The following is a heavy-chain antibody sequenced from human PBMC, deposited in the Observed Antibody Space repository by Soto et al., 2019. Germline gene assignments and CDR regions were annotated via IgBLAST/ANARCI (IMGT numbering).Heavy chain of an antibody. CDR3: ARDVGGSYRPDDAFDI. D-gene: IGHD1-26*01. CDR1: GFTFSSYW. CDR2: ITNDGSST. J-gene: IGHJ3*02. V-gene: IGHV3-74*01. Sequence: PGGSLRLSCGVSGFTFSSYWMDWVRQVPGKGLVWVSRITNDGSSTSYADSVKGRFTISRDNAKNTLYLQMNSLRAEDTAVYYCARDVGGSYRPDDAFDIWGQGTMVTVSS.